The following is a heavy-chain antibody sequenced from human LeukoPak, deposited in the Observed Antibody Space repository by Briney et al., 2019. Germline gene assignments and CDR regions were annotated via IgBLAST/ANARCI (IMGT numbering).Heavy chain of an antibody. V-gene: IGHV1-24*01. J-gene: IGHJ4*02. Sequence: ASVKVSCKVSGYTLTEFSMHWVRQAPGKGLEWMGGFDAEDGETNYAQKFQGRVTMTADTSTDTAYMELSSLRSEDTAVYYCATDGIAAAGTAPLFWGQGTLVTVSS. CDR3: ATDGIAAAGTAPLF. D-gene: IGHD6-13*01. CDR2: FDAEDGET. CDR1: GYTLTEFS.